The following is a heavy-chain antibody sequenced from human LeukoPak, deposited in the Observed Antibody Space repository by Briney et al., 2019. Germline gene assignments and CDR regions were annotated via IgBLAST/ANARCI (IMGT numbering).Heavy chain of an antibody. Sequence: PGGSLRLSCAASGFTFSSYEMNWVRQAPGKGLEWVSYISGSGSDIYSSDSVKGRFTISRDNAKNTLYLQMNSLRAEDTAVYYCVRGSNDWYGMDYWRQETLVTVSA. CDR3: VRGSNDWYGMDY. CDR1: GFTFSSYE. CDR2: ISGSGSDI. J-gene: IGHJ4*02. D-gene: IGHD6-19*01. V-gene: IGHV3-48*03.